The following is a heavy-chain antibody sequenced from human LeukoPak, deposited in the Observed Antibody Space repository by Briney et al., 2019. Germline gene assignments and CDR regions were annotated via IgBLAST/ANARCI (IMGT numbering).Heavy chain of an antibody. CDR1: GGSISSYY. CDR2: IYTSGST. D-gene: IGHD6-19*01. V-gene: IGHV4-4*07. Sequence: SETLSLTCTASGGSISSYYWSWIRQPAGKGLEWIGRIYTSGSTNYNPSLKSRVTISVDKSKNQFSLKLSSVTAADTAVYYCARETSSGWYDYWGQGTLVTVSS. CDR3: ARETSSGWYDY. J-gene: IGHJ4*02.